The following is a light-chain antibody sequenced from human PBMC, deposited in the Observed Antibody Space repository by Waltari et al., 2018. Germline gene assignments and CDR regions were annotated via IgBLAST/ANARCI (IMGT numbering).Light chain of an antibody. J-gene: IGKJ5*01. V-gene: IGKV3-15*01. Sequence: ETVMTQSPATLSVYPGERATLSSRASQRIKNNLPWYQQKGGQAPRLLLFDASTRATGISARFSGSGYGTEFTLTISSLQSEDFAVYYCQQYDNWPLTFGQGTRLDIK. CDR3: QQYDNWPLT. CDR2: DAS. CDR1: QRIKNN.